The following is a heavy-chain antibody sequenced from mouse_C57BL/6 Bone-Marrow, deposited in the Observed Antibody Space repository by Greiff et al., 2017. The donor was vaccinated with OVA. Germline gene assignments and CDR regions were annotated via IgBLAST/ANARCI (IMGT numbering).Heavy chain of an antibody. CDR3: ARSKRPNYYGSRWAY. Sequence: QVQLQQSGAELVKPGASVKLSCKASGYTFTSYWMHWVKQRPGRGLEWIGRIDPNSGGTKYNEKFKSKATLTVDKPSSTAYMQLSSLTSEDSAVYYCARSKRPNYYGSRWAYWGQGTLVTVSA. D-gene: IGHD1-1*01. CDR1: GYTFTSYW. V-gene: IGHV1-72*01. J-gene: IGHJ3*01. CDR2: IDPNSGGT.